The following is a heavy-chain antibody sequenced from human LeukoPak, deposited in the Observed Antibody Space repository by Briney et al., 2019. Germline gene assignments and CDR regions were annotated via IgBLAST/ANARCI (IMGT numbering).Heavy chain of an antibody. J-gene: IGHJ4*02. D-gene: IGHD4-11*01. Sequence: ASVKVSCKASGYTFTSYDINWVRQATGQGLEWMGWMNPNSGNTGYAQKFQGRVTMTRNTSISTAYMELSSLRSEDTAVYYCARGDYSTKSNDYWGQGTLVTVPS. CDR3: ARGDYSTKSNDY. CDR1: GYTFTSYD. CDR2: MNPNSGNT. V-gene: IGHV1-8*01.